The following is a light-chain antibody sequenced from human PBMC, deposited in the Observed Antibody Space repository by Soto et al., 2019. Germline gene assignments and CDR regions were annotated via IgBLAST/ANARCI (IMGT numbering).Light chain of an antibody. J-gene: IGLJ2*01. CDR2: GNN. CDR1: SSNIGSNT. CDR3: AVWDDKLRGRI. V-gene: IGLV1-44*01. Sequence: QAVVTQPPSASGTPGQRVTISCSGSSSNIGSNTVNWYQQFPGAAPRFLISGNNVRPSGVPDRFSASRSGTSASLAISGLQSEDKADYYCAVWDDKLRGRIIGGGTKLTVL.